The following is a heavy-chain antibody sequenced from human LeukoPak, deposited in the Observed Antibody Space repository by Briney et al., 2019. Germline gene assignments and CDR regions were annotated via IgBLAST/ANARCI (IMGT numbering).Heavy chain of an antibody. Sequence: SETLSLTCTVSGGSISSYYWSWIRQPAGKGLEWIGRIYSSGSISYNPSLKSRLSMSLDTSKYQFSLKLTSVTAADTAVYYCARDLGSGSYSYYYYYGMDVWGQGTTVTVSS. D-gene: IGHD1-26*01. J-gene: IGHJ6*02. CDR1: GGSISSYY. V-gene: IGHV4-4*07. CDR2: IYSSGSI. CDR3: ARDLGSGSYSYYYYYGMDV.